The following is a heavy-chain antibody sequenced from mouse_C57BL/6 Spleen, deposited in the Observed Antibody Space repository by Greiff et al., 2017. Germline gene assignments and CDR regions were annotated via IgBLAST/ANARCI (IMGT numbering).Heavy chain of an antibody. V-gene: IGHV1-55*01. CDR1: GYTFTSYW. Sequence: QVQLQQPGAELVKPGASVKMSCKASGYTFTSYWITWVKQRPGQGLEWIGDIYPGSGSTNYNEKFKSKATLTVDTSSSTAYMQLSSLTSEDAAVYYCARRVPHYYAMDYWGQGTSVTVSS. D-gene: IGHD6-1*01. CDR2: IYPGSGST. J-gene: IGHJ4*01. CDR3: ARRVPHYYAMDY.